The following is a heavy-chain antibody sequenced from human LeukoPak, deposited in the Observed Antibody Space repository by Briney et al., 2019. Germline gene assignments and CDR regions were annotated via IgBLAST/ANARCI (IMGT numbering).Heavy chain of an antibody. CDR2: ISSSSTI. J-gene: IGHJ6*03. CDR3: ARDGAVVVAATAYYYYYMDV. D-gene: IGHD2-15*01. Sequence: GGPLRLSCAASGFTFSSYSMNWVRQAPGKGLEWVSYISSSSTIYYADSVKGRFTISRDNAKNSLYLQMNSLRDEDTAVYYCARDGAVVVAATAYYYYYMDVWGKGTTVTVSS. CDR1: GFTFSSYS. V-gene: IGHV3-48*02.